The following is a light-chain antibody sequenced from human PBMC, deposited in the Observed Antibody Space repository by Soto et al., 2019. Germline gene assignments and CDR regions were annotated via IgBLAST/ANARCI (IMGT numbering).Light chain of an antibody. V-gene: IGLV7-46*01. CDR3: LISSGGARV. CDR1: TGAVTIGHY. J-gene: IGLJ3*02. CDR2: DTN. Sequence: QAVVTQEPSQTVSPGGTVSLTCGSNTGAVTIGHYPYWFQQKPGQAPRTLVYDTNNRHSWTPARFSGSLLGGKAALTLSGAQPEDEADYYCLISSGGARVFGGGTKLTVL.